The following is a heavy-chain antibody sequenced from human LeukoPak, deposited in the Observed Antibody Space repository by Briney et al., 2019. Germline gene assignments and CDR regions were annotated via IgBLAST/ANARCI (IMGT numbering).Heavy chain of an antibody. D-gene: IGHD3-3*01. J-gene: IGHJ6*02. V-gene: IGHV3-74*01. CDR3: ATTSTIFGVYYGMDV. Sequence: GGSLRLSCAVSGFTFSSYWMHWVRQAPGKGLVWVSRINSDGSSTSYADSVKGRFTISRDNAKNTLYLQMNSLRAEDTAVYYCATTSTIFGVYYGMDVWGQGTTVTVSS. CDR2: INSDGSST. CDR1: GFTFSSYW.